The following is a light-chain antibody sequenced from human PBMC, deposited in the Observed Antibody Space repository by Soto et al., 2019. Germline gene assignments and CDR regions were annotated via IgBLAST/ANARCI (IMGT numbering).Light chain of an antibody. CDR2: GAS. CDR1: QSVSSH. CDR3: QQYNNWTRT. Sequence: EILMTQSPATLSVSPGERATLSCRASQSVSSHLAWYQQRSGQDPRLLIYGASTRATGIPARFSGSGSGTEFNLTISRLQSEDCAVYECQQYNNWTRTFGQGTKLDIK. V-gene: IGKV3-15*01. J-gene: IGKJ1*01.